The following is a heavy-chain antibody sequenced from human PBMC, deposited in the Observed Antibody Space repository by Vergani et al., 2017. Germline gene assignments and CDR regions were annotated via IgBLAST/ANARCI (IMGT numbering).Heavy chain of an antibody. CDR2: VYHSGST. CDR1: DYSISSGYY. V-gene: IGHV4-38-2*01. J-gene: IGHJ4*02. D-gene: IGHD3-16*01. Sequence: QVQLQESGPGLVKPSETLSLTCAVSDYSISSGYYWGWVRQPPGKGLDWIGSVYHSGSTSYNPSLKSRVTISIDTSKNQFSLKLTSVTAADTAVYYCPSLLTGGIDYWGQGILVTVFS. CDR3: PSLLTGGIDY.